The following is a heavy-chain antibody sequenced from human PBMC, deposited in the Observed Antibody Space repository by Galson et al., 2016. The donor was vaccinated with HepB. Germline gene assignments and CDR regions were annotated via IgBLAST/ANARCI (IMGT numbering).Heavy chain of an antibody. D-gene: IGHD3-9*01. CDR2: IRSTAYGGTT. Sequence: SLRLSCAASGFTFSDYAMSWFRQAPGKGLEWVGLIRSTAYGGTTEYAASVRGRFTMSRDDSKSIAYLHIKRLKTDETAVYYCTKVIYDILTGYRSLSDYWGQGTLVTVSS. V-gene: IGHV3-49*03. CDR3: TKVIYDILTGYRSLSDY. CDR1: GFTFSDYA. J-gene: IGHJ4*02.